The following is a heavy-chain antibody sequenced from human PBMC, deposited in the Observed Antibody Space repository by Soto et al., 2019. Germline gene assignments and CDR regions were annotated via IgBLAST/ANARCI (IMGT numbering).Heavy chain of an antibody. CDR2: IYWGDDK. CDR3: AHRTRELELPSWFDP. CDR1: GFSLSTSGVG. V-gene: IGHV2-5*02. J-gene: IGHJ5*02. Sequence: SGPTLVNPTQTLTLTCTFSGFSLSTSGVGVGWIRQPPGKALEWLALIYWGDDKRYSPSLKSRLTITKDTSKNQVVLTMTNMDPVDTATYYCAHRTRELELPSWFDPWGQGTLVTVSS. D-gene: IGHD1-7*01.